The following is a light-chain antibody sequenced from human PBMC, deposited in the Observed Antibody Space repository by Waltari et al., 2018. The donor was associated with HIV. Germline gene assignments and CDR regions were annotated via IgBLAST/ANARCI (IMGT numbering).Light chain of an antibody. Sequence: HSALTQPRSVSGSPGQSFTISCTGTSSDIGAYAYVSWFQKFPGRAPKLLIFDVNKRPSGVPDRFSGFKSGDTASLTIAGLQPDDESDYFCSSYGGVASYLIFGGGTTLTVL. J-gene: IGLJ2*01. V-gene: IGLV2-11*01. CDR3: SSYGGVASYLI. CDR2: DVN. CDR1: SSDIGAYAY.